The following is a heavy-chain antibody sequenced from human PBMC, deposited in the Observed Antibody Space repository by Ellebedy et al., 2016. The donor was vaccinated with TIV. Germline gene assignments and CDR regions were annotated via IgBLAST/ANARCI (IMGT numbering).Heavy chain of an antibody. J-gene: IGHJ3*02. CDR2: IHTGGDT. V-gene: IGHV3-53*01. D-gene: IGHD1-20*01. CDR1: GFTVSYTY. CDR3: ARRITGTYGDDALDI. Sequence: GGSLRLSCAASGFTVSYTYMSWVRRAPGKGLGWVSVIHTGGDTYYAGSVKGRFTISRDSSKNTLYLQMNSLRAEDTAVYYCARRITGTYGDDALDIWGQGTMVTVSS.